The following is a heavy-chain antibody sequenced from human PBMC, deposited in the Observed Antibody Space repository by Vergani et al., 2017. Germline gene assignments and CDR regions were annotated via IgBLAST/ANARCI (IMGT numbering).Heavy chain of an antibody. CDR2: ISGYNGNT. D-gene: IGHD3-10*01. CDR1: GYTFTSYG. Sequence: QVQLVQSGAEVKKPGASVKVSCKASGYTFTSYGISWVRQAPGQGLEWRGWISGYNGNTNYAQKLQGRVTMTTDTSTSTAYMELRSLGSDDTAVYYCAREGYYYGSGRLGWFDPWGQGTLVTVSS. J-gene: IGHJ5*02. CDR3: AREGYYYGSGRLGWFDP. V-gene: IGHV1-18*01.